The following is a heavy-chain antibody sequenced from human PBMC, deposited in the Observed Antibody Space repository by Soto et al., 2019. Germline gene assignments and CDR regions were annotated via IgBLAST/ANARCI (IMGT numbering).Heavy chain of an antibody. D-gene: IGHD6-13*01. V-gene: IGHV3-23*01. CDR3: AKGLSRAYYYGMDV. Sequence: GGSLRLSCAASGFTFSSYAMSWVRQAPGKGLEWVSAISGSGGSTYYADSVKGRFTISRDNSKNTLYLQVNSLRAEDTAVYYCAKGLSRAYYYGMDVWGQGTTVTVSS. J-gene: IGHJ6*02. CDR2: ISGSGGST. CDR1: GFTFSSYA.